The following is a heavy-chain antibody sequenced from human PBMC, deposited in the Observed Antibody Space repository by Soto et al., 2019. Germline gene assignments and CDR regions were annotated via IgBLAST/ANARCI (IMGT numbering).Heavy chain of an antibody. CDR1: GGSFSGYD. D-gene: IGHD1-26*01. CDR2: IYYSGST. CDR3: ARRYGSAIDY. J-gene: IGHJ4*02. Sequence: SETLSLTCAVYGGSFSGYDWTWIRQPPGTGLEWIGYIYYSGSTNCNPSLKSRVTISVDTSKNQFSLKLSSVTAADTAVYYCARRYGSAIDYWGQGTLVTVSS. V-gene: IGHV4-59*08.